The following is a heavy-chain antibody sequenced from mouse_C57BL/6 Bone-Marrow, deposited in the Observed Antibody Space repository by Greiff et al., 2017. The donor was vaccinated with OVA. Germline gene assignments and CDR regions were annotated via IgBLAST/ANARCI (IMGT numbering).Heavy chain of an antibody. D-gene: IGHD1-1*01. CDR2: FYPRDGST. Sequence: VQLQQSDAELVKPGASVKISCKVSGYTFTDHTIHWMKQRPEQGLESIGYFYPRDGSTKYSEKFKVKATLTADKSSSTAYMQLNSLTAEDSAVYFCARNYYGPWCVYWGHGTLVTVSA. J-gene: IGHJ3*01. CDR3: ARNYYGPWCVY. CDR1: GYTFTDHT. V-gene: IGHV1-78*01.